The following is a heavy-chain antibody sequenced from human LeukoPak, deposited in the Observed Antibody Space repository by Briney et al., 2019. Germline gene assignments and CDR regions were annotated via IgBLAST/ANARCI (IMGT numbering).Heavy chain of an antibody. V-gene: IGHV4-39*01. J-gene: IGHJ4*02. CDR3: ARSGSQTHY. D-gene: IGHD1-26*01. CDR1: GGSISSSSYY. CDR2: IYYSGST. Sequence: PSETLSLTCTASGGSISSSSYYWGWIRQPPGKGLEWIGSIYYSGSTYYNPSLKSRVTISVDTSKNQFSLKLSSVTAADTAVYYCARSGSQTHYWGQGTLVTVSS.